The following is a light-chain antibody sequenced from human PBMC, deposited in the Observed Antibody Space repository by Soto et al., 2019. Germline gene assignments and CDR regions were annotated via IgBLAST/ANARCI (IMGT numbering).Light chain of an antibody. V-gene: IGLV1-44*01. CDR1: SSNIGVNS. J-gene: IGLJ3*02. CDR3: AAWDDSLTGHWV. CDR2: NTN. Sequence: QSVLTQPPSASGTPGQRVTISCSGGSSNIGVNSVSWYYHLPGTAPKLLIFNTNQRPPGVPDRFSGSKSGTSASLAISGLQSEDEADYYCAAWDDSLTGHWVFGGGTKLAVL.